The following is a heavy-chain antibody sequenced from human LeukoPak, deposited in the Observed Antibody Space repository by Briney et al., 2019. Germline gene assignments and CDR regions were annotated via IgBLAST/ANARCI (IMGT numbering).Heavy chain of an antibody. V-gene: IGHV3-30-3*01. Sequence: GGSLRLSCAASGFTFSSYAMHWVRQAPGKGLEWVAVISYDGSNKYYADSVKGRFTISRDNSKNTLYLQMNSLRAEDTAVYYCARDTTTYYYDSSVSDAFDIWGQGTMVTVSS. CDR2: ISYDGSNK. J-gene: IGHJ3*02. CDR1: GFTFSSYA. CDR3: ARDTTTYYYDSSVSDAFDI. D-gene: IGHD3-22*01.